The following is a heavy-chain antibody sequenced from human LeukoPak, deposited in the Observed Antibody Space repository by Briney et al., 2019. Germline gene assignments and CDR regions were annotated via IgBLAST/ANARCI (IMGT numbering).Heavy chain of an antibody. V-gene: IGHV3-48*03. J-gene: IGHJ6*04. CDR2: ISSSGSTI. CDR3: ATLGYCSGGSCYYYGMDV. Sequence: GGSLRLSCAASGFTFSSYERNWVRQAPGKGLEWVSYISSSGSTIYYADSVKGRFTISRDNAKNSLYLQMNSLRAEDTAVYYCATLGYCSGGSCYYYGMDVWGKGTTVTVSS. CDR1: GFTFSSYE. D-gene: IGHD2-15*01.